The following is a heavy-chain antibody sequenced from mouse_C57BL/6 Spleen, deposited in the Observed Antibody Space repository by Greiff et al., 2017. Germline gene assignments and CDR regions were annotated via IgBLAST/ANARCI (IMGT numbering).Heavy chain of an antibody. CDR3: ERLHYYDYDAFDY. CDR2: ISSGNSTI. V-gene: IGHV5-17*01. J-gene: IGHJ2*01. Sequence: EVMLVESGGGLVKPGGSLKLSCAASGFTFSDYGMHWVRQAPEKGLEWVAYISSGNSTIYYADTVKGRFTISRDNAKNTMYLQMTILRSEDTAMYYCERLHYYDYDAFDYWGQGTTLTVSS. CDR1: GFTFSDYG. D-gene: IGHD2-4*01.